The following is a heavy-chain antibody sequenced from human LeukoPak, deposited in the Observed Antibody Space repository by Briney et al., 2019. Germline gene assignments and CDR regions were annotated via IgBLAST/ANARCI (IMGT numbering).Heavy chain of an antibody. J-gene: IGHJ4*02. CDR1: GFTFSSYG. CDR2: IRYDGSNK. V-gene: IGHV3-30*02. CDR3: ARDQTPFY. D-gene: IGHD2-15*01. Sequence: TGGSLRLSCAASGFTFSSYGMHWARQAPGKGLEWVAFIRYDGSNKYYADSVKGRFTISRDNAKSSMWLQMNSLRDEDTAVYYCARDQTPFYWGQGSLVTVSS.